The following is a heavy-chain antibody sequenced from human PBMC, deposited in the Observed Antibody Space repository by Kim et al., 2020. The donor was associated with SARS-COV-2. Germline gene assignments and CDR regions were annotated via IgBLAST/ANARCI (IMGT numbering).Heavy chain of an antibody. CDR2: IYGGGGT. J-gene: IGHJ4*02. CDR1: GFTVSSTY. V-gene: IGHV3-53*01. CDR3: ATLEIVGASTFDY. Sequence: GWSLRLSCAASGFTVSSTYMSWVRQAPGEGLEWVSIIYGGGGTNYADSVKGRFSISRDNSRNTLYLQMNSLRAEDTAVYYCATLEIVGASTFDYWGQGTLVTVSS. D-gene: IGHD1-26*01.